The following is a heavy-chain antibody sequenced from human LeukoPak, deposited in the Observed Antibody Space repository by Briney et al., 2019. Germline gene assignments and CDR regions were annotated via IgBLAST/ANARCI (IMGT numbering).Heavy chain of an antibody. CDR3: ATVAVRSTSWYVNY. Sequence: ASVKVSCKASGYTFSGFYMHWVRQAPGQGREWMGWINPTTGGTNYAQKFQGRVTMTRDTSISTAYMEMSSLISDDTAVYYCATVAVRSTSWYVNYWGQGTLVTVSS. D-gene: IGHD6-13*01. V-gene: IGHV1-2*02. J-gene: IGHJ4*02. CDR1: GYTFSGFY. CDR2: INPTTGGT.